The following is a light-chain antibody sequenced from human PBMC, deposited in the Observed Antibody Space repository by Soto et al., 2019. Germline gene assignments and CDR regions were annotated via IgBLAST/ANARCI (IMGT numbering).Light chain of an antibody. Sequence: SYELTQPPSVSVAPGKTARITCGGNNIGRKSVHWDQQKPGQAPVLVIYYHSDRPSGIPERFSGSNSGNTATLTISRVEAGDEADYYCQVWDSNSDQVLFGGGTKVTVL. CDR2: YHS. V-gene: IGLV3-21*04. J-gene: IGLJ2*01. CDR1: NIGRKS. CDR3: QVWDSNSDQVL.